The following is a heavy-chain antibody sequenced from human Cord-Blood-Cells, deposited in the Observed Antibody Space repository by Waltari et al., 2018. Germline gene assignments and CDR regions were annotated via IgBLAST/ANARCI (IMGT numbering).Heavy chain of an antibody. CDR2: IYYSGST. J-gene: IGHJ4*02. Sequence: QLQLQESGPGLVKPSETLSLTCTVSGGSISSSSYYWGWIRQPPGKGLEWIGSIYYSGSTYDNPSLKSRVTISVDTSKNQFSLKLSSVTAADTAVYYCARRILETAMVDYWGQGTLVTVSS. V-gene: IGHV4-39*07. D-gene: IGHD5-18*01. CDR1: GGSISSSSYY. CDR3: ARRILETAMVDY.